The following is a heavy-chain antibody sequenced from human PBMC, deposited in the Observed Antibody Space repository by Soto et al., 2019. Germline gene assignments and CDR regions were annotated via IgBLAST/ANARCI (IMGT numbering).Heavy chain of an antibody. CDR2: IIPIFGTA. CDR3: AMIVVVTATGHGAFAI. J-gene: IGHJ3*02. D-gene: IGHD2-21*02. Sequence: ASVKVSCKASGGTFSSYAISWVRQAPGQGLEWMGGIIPIFGTANYAQKFQGRVTITADESTSTAYMEPSSLRSEDTAVYYCAMIVVVTATGHGAFAIWGQGTMVTVSS. CDR1: GGTFSSYA. V-gene: IGHV1-69*13.